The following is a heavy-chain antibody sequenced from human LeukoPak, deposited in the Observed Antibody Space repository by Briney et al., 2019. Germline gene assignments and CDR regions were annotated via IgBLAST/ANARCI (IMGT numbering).Heavy chain of an antibody. D-gene: IGHD3-16*01. Sequence: VASVKVSCKASGYTFTSYGISRVRQAPGQGLEWMGWISTYNGDTNYAQKLQGRVTMTTDTSTSTAYMELRSLRSDDTAVYYCAREGLGELTLDYWGQGTLVTVSS. CDR3: AREGLGELTLDY. V-gene: IGHV1-18*01. CDR1: GYTFTSYG. J-gene: IGHJ4*02. CDR2: ISTYNGDT.